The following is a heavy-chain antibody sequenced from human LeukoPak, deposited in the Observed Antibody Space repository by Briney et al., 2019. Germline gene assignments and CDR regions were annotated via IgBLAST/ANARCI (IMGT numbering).Heavy chain of an antibody. Sequence: GGSLRLSCAASGFTFSSYAMTWVRQAPGKGLEWVSAISGSGVSTYYADSVKGRSTISRDNSKNTLYLQMNSLRAEDTAVYYCAKSARYFDWLSNPYFDYWGQGTLVTVSS. D-gene: IGHD3-9*01. V-gene: IGHV3-23*01. CDR2: ISGSGVST. J-gene: IGHJ4*02. CDR1: GFTFSSYA. CDR3: AKSARYFDWLSNPYFDY.